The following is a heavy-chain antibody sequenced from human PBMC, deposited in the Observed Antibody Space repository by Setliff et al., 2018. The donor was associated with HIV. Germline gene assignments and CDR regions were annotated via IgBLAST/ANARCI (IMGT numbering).Heavy chain of an antibody. J-gene: IGHJ6*02. Sequence: ASVKVSCKASGYTFSDYYLHWVRQAPGQAIEWMGWINLSSGATTYAQRFQGRVTMTSDTSTSTVYMELSSLTSEDTAVYYCARDRSSGWSFYYGMDVWGQGTTVTAP. V-gene: IGHV1-46*01. CDR1: GYTFSDYY. CDR2: INLSSGAT. D-gene: IGHD6-19*01. CDR3: ARDRSSGWSFYYGMDV.